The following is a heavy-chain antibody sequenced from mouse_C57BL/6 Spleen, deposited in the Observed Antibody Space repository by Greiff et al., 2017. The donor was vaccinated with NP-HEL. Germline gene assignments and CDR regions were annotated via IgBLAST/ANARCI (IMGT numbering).Heavy chain of an antibody. J-gene: IGHJ1*03. Sequence: DVMLVESGGGLVQPKGSLKLSRAASGFSFNTYAMNWVRQAPGKGVEWVARIRSKSNNYATYYADSVKDRFTISRDDSESMLYLQMNNLKTEDTAMYYCVRHVSGGGSSYDWYFDVWGTGTTVTVSS. D-gene: IGHD1-1*01. CDR1: GFSFNTYA. CDR3: VRHVSGGGSSYDWYFDV. V-gene: IGHV10-1*01. CDR2: IRSKSNNYAT.